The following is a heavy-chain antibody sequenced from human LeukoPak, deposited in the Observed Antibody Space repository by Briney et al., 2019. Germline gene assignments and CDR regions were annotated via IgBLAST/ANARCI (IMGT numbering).Heavy chain of an antibody. D-gene: IGHD5-18*01. CDR3: ARGRGYSYGDTDHAFDI. CDR1: GYTFTSYY. V-gene: IGHV1-46*01. CDR2: INPSGGST. Sequence: ASVKVSCKASGYTFTSYYMHWVRQAPGQGLEWMGIINPSGGSTSYAQKFQGRVTMTRDTSTSTVYMELSSLRSEDTAVYYCARGRGYSYGDTDHAFDIWGQGTMVTVSS. J-gene: IGHJ3*02.